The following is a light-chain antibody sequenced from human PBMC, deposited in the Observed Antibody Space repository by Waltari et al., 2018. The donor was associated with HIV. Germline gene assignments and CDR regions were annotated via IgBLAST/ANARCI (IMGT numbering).Light chain of an antibody. CDR2: DSN. V-gene: IGLV7-46*01. Sequence: QPVVTQAPSLTVSPGGTVILTCASSAGVVTRGHFPYWFQQRPGQAPKTLIFDSNNRYSWTPARFTGAFLGGKAGLTLTGAQPEDDADYYCLLSYDGDVVFGGGTKLTVL. CDR1: AGVVTRGHF. CDR3: LLSYDGDVV. J-gene: IGLJ2*01.